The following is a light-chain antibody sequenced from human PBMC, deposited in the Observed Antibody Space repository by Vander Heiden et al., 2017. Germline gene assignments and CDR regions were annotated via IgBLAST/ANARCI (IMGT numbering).Light chain of an antibody. CDR1: QSISDY. Sequence: DIQMTQSPSSLSASVGDRVTITCRATQSISDYLNWYQQKPEKGPKLLIYAASRLQSGVPSRFRASGSGTHFTLTIRSLQPDDFATSYCEQSADTGRTLGQGVKVG. V-gene: IGKV1-39*01. CDR3: EQSADTGRT. J-gene: IGKJ1*01. CDR2: AAS.